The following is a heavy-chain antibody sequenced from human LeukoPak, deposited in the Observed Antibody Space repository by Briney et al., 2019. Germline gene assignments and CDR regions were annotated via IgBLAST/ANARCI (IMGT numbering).Heavy chain of an antibody. CDR2: IYYSGST. D-gene: IGHD5-18*01. Sequence: SETLSLTCTVSGGSISSSSYYWGWIRQPPGKGLEWIGSIYYSGSTYYNPSLKSRVTISVDTSKNQFSLKLSSVTAADTAVYYCARRGEVRSWIQLWLASYYYYYMDVWGKGTTVTVSS. V-gene: IGHV4-39*01. CDR3: ARRGEVRSWIQLWLASYYYYYMDV. CDR1: GGSISSSSYY. J-gene: IGHJ6*03.